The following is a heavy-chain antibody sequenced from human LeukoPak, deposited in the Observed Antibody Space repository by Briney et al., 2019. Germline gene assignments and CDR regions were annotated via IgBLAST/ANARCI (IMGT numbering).Heavy chain of an antibody. CDR3: ARDGPYYDSSL. CDR1: GFTFSSYW. V-gene: IGHV4-59*01. J-gene: IGHJ4*02. Sequence: GSLRLSCAASGFTFSSYWMCWVRQAPGKGLEWIGYIYYSGSTNYNPSLKSRVTISVDTSKNQFSLKLSSVTAADTAVYYCARDGPYYDSSLWGQGTLVTVSS. CDR2: IYYSGST. D-gene: IGHD3-22*01.